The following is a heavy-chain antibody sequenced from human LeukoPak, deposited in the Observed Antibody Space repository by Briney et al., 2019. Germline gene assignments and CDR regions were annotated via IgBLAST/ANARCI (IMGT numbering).Heavy chain of an antibody. CDR2: IKSKMAGGTA. CDR3: AWGGAQHYES. D-gene: IGHD3-16*01. V-gene: IGHV3-15*07. J-gene: IGHJ4*02. CDR1: GLTVSDVW. Sequence: GGSLRLSCAVSGLTVSDVWINWVRQSAGRGLEWVGRIKSKMAGGTADYAAPVKGRFTISRDDSRNTVDLQMNGLTVEDTALYYCAWGGAQHYESWGQGTLVTVSS.